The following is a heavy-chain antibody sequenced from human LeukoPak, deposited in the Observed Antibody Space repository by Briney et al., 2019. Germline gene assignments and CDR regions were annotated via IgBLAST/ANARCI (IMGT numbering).Heavy chain of an antibody. Sequence: SETLSLTCTVSGGSIRSYYWNWIRQPPGKGLEWIGYIYYSGSTNYNPSLKSRVTISVDTSKNQFSLNLSSVTAADTAVYYCARERTPYGSGKGFDPWGQGTLVTVSS. CDR2: IYYSGST. J-gene: IGHJ5*02. D-gene: IGHD3-10*01. CDR3: ARERTPYGSGKGFDP. CDR1: GGSIRSYY. V-gene: IGHV4-59*01.